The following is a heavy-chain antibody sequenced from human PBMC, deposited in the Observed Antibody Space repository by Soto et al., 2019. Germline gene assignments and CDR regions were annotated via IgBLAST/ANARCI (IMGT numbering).Heavy chain of an antibody. J-gene: IGHJ5*02. Sequence: SVKVSCKASGATFSSYTISWVRQAPGQGLEWMGRIIPILGIANYAQKFQGRVTITADKSTSTAYMELSSLRSEDTAVYYCARGDATAVNWFDPWGQGTLVTVSS. CDR1: GATFSSYT. CDR2: IIPILGIA. D-gene: IGHD6-19*01. V-gene: IGHV1-69*02. CDR3: ARGDATAVNWFDP.